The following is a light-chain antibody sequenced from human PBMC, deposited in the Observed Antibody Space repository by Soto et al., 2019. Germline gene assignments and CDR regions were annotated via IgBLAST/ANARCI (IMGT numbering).Light chain of an antibody. V-gene: IGKV3-20*01. CDR2: GAS. Sequence: EIVLTQSPGTLSLSPGDRATLSCRASQSVSTNYLAWYQQKLGQAPRLLIYGASSRATGIPDRFSGNGSGTDFTLTISRLEPEDFAVYSCHQYGSTPFTFGPGTNVDIK. CDR1: QSVSTNY. CDR3: HQYGSTPFT. J-gene: IGKJ3*01.